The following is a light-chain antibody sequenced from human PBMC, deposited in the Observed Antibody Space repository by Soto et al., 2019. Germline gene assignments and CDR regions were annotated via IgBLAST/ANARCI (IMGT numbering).Light chain of an antibody. CDR1: QSVSSN. Sequence: EIVMTQSPATLSVSPGERATLSCRASQSVSSNLAWYQQKPGQAPRLLIYGASTRATGIPARFSGSGSGTEFTLTISSLQSEDVAVYYGQQYNNWLTFGGGTKVEIK. CDR2: GAS. V-gene: IGKV3-15*01. J-gene: IGKJ4*01. CDR3: QQYNNWLT.